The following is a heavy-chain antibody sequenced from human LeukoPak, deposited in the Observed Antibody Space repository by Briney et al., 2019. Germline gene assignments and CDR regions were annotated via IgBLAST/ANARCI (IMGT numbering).Heavy chain of an antibody. V-gene: IGHV3-66*01. Sequence: GGSLRLSCAVSGITVNSYCIHWVRQSPGKGLEWVSVIYTGGSKYYADPVKGRFIISRDSSSSTVNLQLNSLRTEDTAVYYCARETPMVGDNYYGMDVWGPGTTVIVSS. J-gene: IGHJ6*02. D-gene: IGHD3-10*02. CDR2: IYTGGSK. CDR1: GITVNSYC. CDR3: ARETPMVGDNYYGMDV.